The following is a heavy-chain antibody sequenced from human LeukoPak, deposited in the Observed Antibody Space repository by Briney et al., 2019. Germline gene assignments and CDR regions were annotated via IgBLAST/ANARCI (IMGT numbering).Heavy chain of an antibody. Sequence: ASVKVSCKASGYTFTSYGISWVRQAPGQGLEWMGWISAYNGNTNYAQKLQGRVTMTTDTSTSTAYMERRSLRSDDTAVYYCARVGYDILTGYYPFDYWGQGTLVTVSS. V-gene: IGHV1-18*01. D-gene: IGHD3-9*01. J-gene: IGHJ4*02. CDR3: ARVGYDILTGYYPFDY. CDR2: ISAYNGNT. CDR1: GYTFTSYG.